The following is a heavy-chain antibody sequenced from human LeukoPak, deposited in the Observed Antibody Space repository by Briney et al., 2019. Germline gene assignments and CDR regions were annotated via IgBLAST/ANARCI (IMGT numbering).Heavy chain of an antibody. CDR3: AGDRHAYSGTDY. D-gene: IGHD1-26*01. Sequence: SETLSLTCTLSVPSVSSGSYFWRPIWQPPGKGLQWFGYISNTGSTNYNPSLKSRVTISADPSNNPFSLRLSSVTAADTAVYYCAGDRHAYSGTDYWGQGTLVTVSS. V-gene: IGHV4-61*01. CDR2: ISNTGST. J-gene: IGHJ4*02. CDR1: VPSVSSGSYF.